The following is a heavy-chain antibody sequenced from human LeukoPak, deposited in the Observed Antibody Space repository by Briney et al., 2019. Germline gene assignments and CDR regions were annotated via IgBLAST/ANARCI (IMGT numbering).Heavy chain of an antibody. J-gene: IGHJ4*02. CDR1: GFTFSSYS. CDR3: AKDYDSSGSLFDS. Sequence: GGSLRLSCAASGFTFSSYSMNWVRQAPGKGLEWVSASSGSGGNTYYADSVKGRFTVSRDSSKNTLYLQMNSLRAEDTAVYYCAKDYDSSGSLFDSWGQGTLVTVSS. D-gene: IGHD3-22*01. V-gene: IGHV3-23*01. CDR2: SSGSGGNT.